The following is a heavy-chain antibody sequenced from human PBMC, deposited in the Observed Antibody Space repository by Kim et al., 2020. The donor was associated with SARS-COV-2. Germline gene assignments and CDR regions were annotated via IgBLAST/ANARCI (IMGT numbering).Heavy chain of an antibody. D-gene: IGHD5-12*01. J-gene: IGHJ4*02. CDR3: ARGLKRWLQLPYFDY. Sequence: SETLSLTCTVSGGSISSGDYYWSWIRQPPGKGLEWIGYIYYSGSTYYNPSLKSRVTISVDTSKNQFSLKLSSVTAADTAVYYCARGLKRWLQLPYFDYWGQGTLVTVSS. CDR2: IYYSGST. V-gene: IGHV4-30-4*01. CDR1: GGSISSGDYY.